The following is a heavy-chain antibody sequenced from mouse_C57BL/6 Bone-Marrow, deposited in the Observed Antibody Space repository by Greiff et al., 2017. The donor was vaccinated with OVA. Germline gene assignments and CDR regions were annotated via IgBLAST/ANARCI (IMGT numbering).Heavy chain of an antibody. CDR1: GFTFSDYY. CDR2: ISNGGGST. V-gene: IGHV5-12*01. Sequence: EVMLVESGGGLVQPGGSLKLSCAASGFTFSDYYMYWVRQTPEKRLEWVAYISNGGGSTYYPDTVKGRFTISRDNAKNTLYLQMSRLKSEDTAMYYCASLGDYYAMDYWGQGTSVTVSS. J-gene: IGHJ4*01. D-gene: IGHD1-1*02. CDR3: ASLGDYYAMDY.